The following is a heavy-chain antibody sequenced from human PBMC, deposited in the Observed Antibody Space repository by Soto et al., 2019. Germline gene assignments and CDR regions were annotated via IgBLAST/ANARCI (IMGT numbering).Heavy chain of an antibody. CDR3: ARLTRGVYDLYRLWENFVC. CDR1: GFSLSTNGMG. D-gene: IGHD5-12*01. Sequence: QITVKESGRTLVKPTETLTLTCTFSGFSLSTNGMGVGWIRQPPGNSLEWLALIYWDDDKRYSPSRRSTLTIIKDTSKHQVDLTMNNMDPVDKGGYYCARLTRGVYDLYRLWENFVCGCQRNWVPVSS. CDR2: IYWDDDK. J-gene: IGHJ4*02. V-gene: IGHV2-5*02.